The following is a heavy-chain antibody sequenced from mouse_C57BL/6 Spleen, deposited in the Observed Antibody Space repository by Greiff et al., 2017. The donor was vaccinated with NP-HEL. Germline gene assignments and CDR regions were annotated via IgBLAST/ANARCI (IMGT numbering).Heavy chain of an antibody. CDR1: GYTFTDYE. J-gene: IGHJ2*01. D-gene: IGHD4-1*02. CDR3: TRSTGTPDY. CDR2: IDPETGGT. Sequence: LQQSGAELVRPGASVTLSCKASGYTFTDYEMHWVKQTPVHGLEWIGAIDPETGGTAYNQKFKGKAILTADKSSSTAYMELRSLTSEDSAVYYCTRSTGTPDYWGQGTTLTVSS. V-gene: IGHV1-15*01.